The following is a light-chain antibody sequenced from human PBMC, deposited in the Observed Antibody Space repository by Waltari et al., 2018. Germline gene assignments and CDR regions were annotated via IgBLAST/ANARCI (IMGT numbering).Light chain of an antibody. CDR1: QSVSHY. J-gene: IGKJ1*01. V-gene: IGKV1-39*01. CDR2: AAS. Sequence: DIQMTQSPSSLSASVGDRDTITCRASQSVSHYLSWYQQKSGRAPVLLIYAASSLHSGVPSRFSGSGSGTDFTLTISSLQPGGFASYFCQQSIDVPTFGPGTRVEVK. CDR3: QQSIDVPT.